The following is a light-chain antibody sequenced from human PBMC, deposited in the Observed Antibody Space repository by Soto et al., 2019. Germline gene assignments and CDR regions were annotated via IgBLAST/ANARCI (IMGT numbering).Light chain of an antibody. Sequence: DIQMTQSPSSLSASVGDRVTITCRASQSISSYLNWYQQKPGKAPKLLIYAASSLQSGVTSRFSGSGSGKDFTLTISSLQPEDFATYYCQQSYSTLITFGQGTRLEIK. CDR2: AAS. CDR3: QQSYSTLIT. J-gene: IGKJ5*01. V-gene: IGKV1-39*01. CDR1: QSISSY.